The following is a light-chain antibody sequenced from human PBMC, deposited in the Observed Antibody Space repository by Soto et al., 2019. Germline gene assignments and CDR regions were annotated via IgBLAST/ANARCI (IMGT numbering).Light chain of an antibody. CDR3: QQYDSLPRT. J-gene: IGKJ4*01. Sequence: DLQMTQSPSSLSASVGDRVTITCQASQDISKYLNWYQQKPGKAPKLLIYGASNLETGVPSRFRGSGSETDFSFTISSLQPEDIATYYCQQYDSLPRTFGGGTKVEFK. V-gene: IGKV1-33*01. CDR2: GAS. CDR1: QDISKY.